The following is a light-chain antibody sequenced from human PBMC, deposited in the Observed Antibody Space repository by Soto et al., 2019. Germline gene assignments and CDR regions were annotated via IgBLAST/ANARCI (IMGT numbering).Light chain of an antibody. Sequence: EIVLTQSPGTLSLSPGERATLSCRASQSVSSSYLAWYQQKPGQAPRLLIYGASSRATGIPDRFSGSGSETDFTLTISRLEPEDFAVYYCQQYGSSLVTFGQGTKVEIK. CDR3: QQYGSSLVT. J-gene: IGKJ1*01. CDR1: QSVSSSY. V-gene: IGKV3-20*01. CDR2: GAS.